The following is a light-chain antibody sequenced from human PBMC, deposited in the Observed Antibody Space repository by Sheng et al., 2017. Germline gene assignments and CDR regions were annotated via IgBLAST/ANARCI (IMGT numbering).Light chain of an antibody. CDR3: ASHAGSNIVI. V-gene: IGLV2-8*01. J-gene: IGLJ2*01. CDR1: RSDVGASDY. Sequence: QSALTQPPSASGSPGQSVTISCTGGRSDVGASDYVSWYQQHPGKAPKLMIYEVSKRPSGVPDRFSGSKSGYTASLTVSGLQAEDEAHYYCASHAGSNIVIFGGGTKLTVL. CDR2: EVS.